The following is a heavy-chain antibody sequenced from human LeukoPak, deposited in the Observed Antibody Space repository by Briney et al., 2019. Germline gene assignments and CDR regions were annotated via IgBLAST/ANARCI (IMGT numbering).Heavy chain of an antibody. V-gene: IGHV3-30*04. D-gene: IGHD1-26*01. CDR1: GFTFGTYA. CDR2: ILSDGSIQ. Sequence: PGGSLRLSCAASGFTFGTYAMHWVRQAPGKGLEWVAVILSDGSIQNTADSVRGRFIISRDNSENTLFLQMNRLRTEDTAVYYCARGAILGGYNLIDDWGQGTLVTVSS. J-gene: IGHJ4*02. CDR3: ARGAILGGYNLIDD.